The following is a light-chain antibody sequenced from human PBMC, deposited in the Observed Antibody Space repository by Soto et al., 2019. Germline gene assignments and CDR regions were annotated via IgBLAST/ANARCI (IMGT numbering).Light chain of an antibody. V-gene: IGLV1-40*01. CDR2: GNS. CDR1: SSNIGAGYD. J-gene: IGLJ3*02. Sequence: QSVLTQPPSVSGAPGQRVTISCTGSSSNIGAGYDVHWYQQLPGTAPKLLIYGNSTRPSGVPDRFSGSKSGTSASLAITGLQAEDEAADYCQSYDSSLSGWVFGGGTKLTVL. CDR3: QSYDSSLSGWV.